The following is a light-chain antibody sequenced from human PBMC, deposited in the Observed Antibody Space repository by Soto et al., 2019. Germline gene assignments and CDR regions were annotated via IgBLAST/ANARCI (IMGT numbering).Light chain of an antibody. CDR1: QSVSNF. J-gene: IGKJ4*01. V-gene: IGKV3-11*01. CDR2: DTS. Sequence: EIVLTQSPATLSLSPGKRATLSCRASQSVSNFLAWYQQKAGQAPRLLIYDTSNRAGGIPARFSGSGSGTDFTLTISSLEPEDFAVYYCQQRINWPLTFGGGTRWISN. CDR3: QQRINWPLT.